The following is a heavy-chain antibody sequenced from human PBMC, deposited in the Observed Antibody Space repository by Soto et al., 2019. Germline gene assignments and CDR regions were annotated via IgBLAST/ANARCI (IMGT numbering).Heavy chain of an antibody. V-gene: IGHV3-23*01. CDR2: ISGSGGST. CDR1: GFTFSSYA. J-gene: IGHJ6*02. D-gene: IGHD3-16*02. Sequence: EVQLLESGGGLVQPGGSLRLSCAASGFTFSSYAMSWVRQAPGKGLEWVSAISGSGGSTYYADSVKGRFTISRDNSKNTLYLQMNSLRAEDTDVYYCAKVAMITFGGVIVTYYGMDVWGQGTTVTVSS. CDR3: AKVAMITFGGVIVTYYGMDV.